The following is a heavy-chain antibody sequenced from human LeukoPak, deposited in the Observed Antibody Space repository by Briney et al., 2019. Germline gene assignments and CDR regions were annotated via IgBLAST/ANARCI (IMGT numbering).Heavy chain of an antibody. CDR3: ARGILRSGRNAFDP. Sequence: GSLRLSCAASGFTFSDYYMSWIRQPPGKGLEWIGSIYYSGSTYYNPSLKSRVTISVDTSKNQFSLKLSSVTAADTAVYYCARGILRSGRNAFDPWGQGTLVTVSS. CDR2: IYYSGST. CDR1: GFTFSDYY. V-gene: IGHV4-38-2*01. D-gene: IGHD3-10*01. J-gene: IGHJ5*02.